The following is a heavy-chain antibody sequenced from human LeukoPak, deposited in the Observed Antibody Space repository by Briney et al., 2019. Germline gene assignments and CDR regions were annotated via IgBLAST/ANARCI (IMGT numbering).Heavy chain of an antibody. CDR2: IYYSGNT. CDR1: GGSINNYY. Sequence: SETLSLTRTVSGGSINNYYWGWVRQPPGQRLEYIGWIYYSGNTNYNPSLKSRVTISLDTSKNQFSLTLTSVTAADTAVYYCARHYDSGTYPLDYWGPGTLVTVSS. D-gene: IGHD3-10*01. CDR3: ARHYDSGTYPLDY. V-gene: IGHV4-59*01. J-gene: IGHJ4*02.